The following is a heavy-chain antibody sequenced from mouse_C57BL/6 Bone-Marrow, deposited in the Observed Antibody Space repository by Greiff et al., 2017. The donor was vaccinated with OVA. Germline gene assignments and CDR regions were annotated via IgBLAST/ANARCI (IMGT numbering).Heavy chain of an antibody. CDR1: GYTFTSYW. V-gene: IGHV1-52*01. J-gene: IGHJ4*01. D-gene: IGHD2-5*01. Sequence: QVQLQQPGAELVRPGSSVKLSCKASGYTFTSYWMHWVKQRPIQGLEWIGNIDPSDSNTHYNQKFKDKATLTVDKSSSTAYMQLSSLTTEDSAVYDCARDYSNHYAKDDWGKGTSVT. CDR3: ARDYSNHYAKDD. CDR2: IDPSDSNT.